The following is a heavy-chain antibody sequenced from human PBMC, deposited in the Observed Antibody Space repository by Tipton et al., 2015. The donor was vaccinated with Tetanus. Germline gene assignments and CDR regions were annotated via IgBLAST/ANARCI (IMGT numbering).Heavy chain of an antibody. J-gene: IGHJ4*02. CDR3: ARHQSGFFTPFDY. V-gene: IGHV4-39*01. CDR2: IYASGDT. CDR1: GGSIRGGTFY. D-gene: IGHD3-3*01. Sequence: TLSLTCTVSGGSIRGGTFYWGWIRQPPGKGLEWIGSIYASGDTYYIPSLKSRVTISVDTSKNQFSLNLNSMAAAVTGVYYWARHQSGFFTPFDYWGQGNLVTVSS.